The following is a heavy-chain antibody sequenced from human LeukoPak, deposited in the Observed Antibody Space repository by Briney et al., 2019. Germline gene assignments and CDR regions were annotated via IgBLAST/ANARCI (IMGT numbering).Heavy chain of an antibody. D-gene: IGHD3-10*01. J-gene: IGHJ4*02. CDR3: ARGIYYGSGSYSMPHFDY. CDR1: GGSISSYY. CDR2: IYYSGST. Sequence: SETLSLTCTVSGGSISSYYWSWIRQPPGKGLEWIGYIYYSGSTNYNPSLKSRVTISVDTSKNQFSLKLSSVTAADTAVYYCARGIYYGSGSYSMPHFDYWGQGTLVTVSS. V-gene: IGHV4-59*12.